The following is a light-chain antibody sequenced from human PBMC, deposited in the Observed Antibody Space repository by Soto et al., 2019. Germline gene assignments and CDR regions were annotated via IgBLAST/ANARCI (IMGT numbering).Light chain of an antibody. J-gene: IGKJ5*01. CDR1: QDISNY. Sequence: DLQMTQAPSSLSAYVVAIVTITWKASQDISNYLNWYQQKPGKAPKLLIYDASNLETGVPSRFSGGGSRTHFSFTISSLQPEDFATYYCHQYDSLPPTFGQGKRLEIK. CDR2: DAS. V-gene: IGKV1-33*01. CDR3: HQYDSLPPT.